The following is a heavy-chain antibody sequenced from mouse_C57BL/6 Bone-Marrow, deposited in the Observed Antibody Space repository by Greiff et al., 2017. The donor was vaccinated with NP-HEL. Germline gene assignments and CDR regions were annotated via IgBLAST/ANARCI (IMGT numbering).Heavy chain of an antibody. V-gene: IGHV1-59*01. CDR2: IDPSDSYT. CDR1: GYTFTSYW. J-gene: IGHJ3*01. Sequence: VQLQQPGAELVRPGTSVKLSCKASGYTFTSYWMHWVKQRPGQGLEWIGVIDPSDSYTNYNQKFKGKATLTVDTSSSTAYMQLSSLTSEDSAVYYCARGRSPTTVVATPFAYWGQGTLVTVSA. CDR3: ARGRSPTTVVATPFAY. D-gene: IGHD1-1*01.